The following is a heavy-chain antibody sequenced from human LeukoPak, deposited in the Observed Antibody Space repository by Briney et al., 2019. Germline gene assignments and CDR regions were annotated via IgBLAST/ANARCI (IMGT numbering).Heavy chain of an antibody. CDR1: QSSLTELS. CDR2: FDVIDAKT. V-gene: IGHV1-24*01. D-gene: IGHD5-18*01. CDR3: AAGRPYSLSYY. Sequence: APEKVSYTLSQSSLTELSLYSVRQAPGKGLEGMGGFDVIDAKTFYAQKFQGRVTMTEDSSTDTAYMELSSLRSDDTAFYYCAAGRPYSLSYYWGQGTLLTVSS. J-gene: IGHJ4*02.